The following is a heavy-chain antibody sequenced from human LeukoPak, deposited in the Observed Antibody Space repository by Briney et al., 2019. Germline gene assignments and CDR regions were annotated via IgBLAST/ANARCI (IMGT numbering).Heavy chain of an antibody. CDR1: GFIFKNNG. J-gene: IGHJ5*02. CDR3: VKDNLVCES. D-gene: IGHD3-9*01. CDR2: IRFDESDK. Sequence: GGSLRLSCVASGFIFKNNGMHWVRQAPGKGLEWVAFIRFDESDKFYADSVKGRFTISRDISKNTLFLEMNGLRVDDTALYYCVKDNLVCESWGQGTLVIVSS. V-gene: IGHV3-30*02.